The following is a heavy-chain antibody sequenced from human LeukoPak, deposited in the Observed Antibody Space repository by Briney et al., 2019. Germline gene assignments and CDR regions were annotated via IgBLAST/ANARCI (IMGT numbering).Heavy chain of an antibody. D-gene: IGHD2-21*01. CDR1: GGSISSYY. V-gene: IGHV4-59*01. CDR3: ARELVVVNSIQQASYAFDI. CDR2: IYYSGST. J-gene: IGHJ3*02. Sequence: SETLSLTCTVSGGSISSYYWSWIRQPPGKGLEWIGYIYYSGSTNYNPSLKSRVTISVDTSKNQFSLKLSSVTAADTAVYYCARELVVVNSIQQASYAFDIWGQGTMVTVSS.